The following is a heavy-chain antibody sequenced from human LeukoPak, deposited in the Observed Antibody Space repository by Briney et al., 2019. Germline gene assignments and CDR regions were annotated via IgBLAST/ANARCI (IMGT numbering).Heavy chain of an antibody. D-gene: IGHD6-13*01. CDR2: IGSYNGNT. J-gene: IGHJ6*02. Sequence: ASVKVSCKASGYTFNRYGISWVRQAPGQGLEWMGWIGSYNGNTNYAQKLQGRVTMTTDTSTSTAYMELSSLRSEDTAVYYCARAWQGSSTRGMDVWGQGTTVTVSS. V-gene: IGHV1-18*01. CDR1: GYTFNRYG. CDR3: ARAWQGSSTRGMDV.